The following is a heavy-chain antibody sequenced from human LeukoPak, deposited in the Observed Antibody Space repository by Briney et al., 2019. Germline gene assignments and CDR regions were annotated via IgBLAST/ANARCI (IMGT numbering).Heavy chain of an antibody. CDR2: ISDPGLTK. CDR3: ARGFQFDSSFDS. CDR1: GFTSKKYS. D-gene: IGHD3-22*01. V-gene: IGHV3-48*01. J-gene: IGHJ5*01. Sequence: PGRSLRPSCVASGFTSKKYSMNWVRQAPGTGLEWISYISDPGLTKHYADSVKGRFTISRDDANNALYLQMNSLRAGDTAVYYCARGFQFDSSFDSWGQGTLVTVSP.